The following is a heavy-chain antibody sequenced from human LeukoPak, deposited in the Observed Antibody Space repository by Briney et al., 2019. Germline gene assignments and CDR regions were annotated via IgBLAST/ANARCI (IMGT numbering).Heavy chain of an antibody. J-gene: IGHJ4*02. CDR2: INSGGSST. CDR3: AREGGYYDSSGYAPNSDY. D-gene: IGHD3-22*01. V-gene: IGHV3-74*01. CDR1: GFTFSSYW. Sequence: GGSLRLSCVASGFTFSSYWMHWVRQAPGKGLVWVSRINSGGSSTTYADSVKGRFTISRDNAKNTLNLQMNSLRVEDTAVYYCAREGGYYDSSGYAPNSDYWGQGTLVTVSS.